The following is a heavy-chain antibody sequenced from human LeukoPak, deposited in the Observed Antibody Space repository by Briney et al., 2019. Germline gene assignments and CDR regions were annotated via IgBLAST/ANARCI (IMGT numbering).Heavy chain of an antibody. CDR2: ISSSGNTV. Sequence: PGGSLRLSCAASGFTFSSYSMNWVRQAPGKGLEWVSYISSSGNTVYYADSVKGRFTISRDNAKNSLYLQMNSLRAEDTAVYYCARELVGATITYEYWGQGTLVTVSS. D-gene: IGHD1-26*01. J-gene: IGHJ4*02. CDR3: ARELVGATITYEY. CDR1: GFTFSSYS. V-gene: IGHV3-48*04.